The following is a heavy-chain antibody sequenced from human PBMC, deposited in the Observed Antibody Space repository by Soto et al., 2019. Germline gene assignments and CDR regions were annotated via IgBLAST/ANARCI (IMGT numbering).Heavy chain of an antibody. J-gene: IGHJ6*02. CDR3: AREDIVVVPAAMRDYYYYGMDV. D-gene: IGHD2-2*01. Sequence: SVKVSCKASGGTFSSYAISWVRQAPGQGLEWMGGIIPIFGTANYAQKFQGRVTITADESTSTAYMELSSLRSEDTAVYYCAREDIVVVPAAMRDYYYYGMDVWGQGTTVTVSS. CDR1: GGTFSSYA. V-gene: IGHV1-69*13. CDR2: IIPIFGTA.